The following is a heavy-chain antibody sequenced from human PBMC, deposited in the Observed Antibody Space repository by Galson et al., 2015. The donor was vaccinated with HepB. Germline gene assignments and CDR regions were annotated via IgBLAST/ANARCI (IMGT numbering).Heavy chain of an antibody. V-gene: IGHV1-18*01. Sequence: SVKVSCKASGGTFSSYGINWARQAPGQGLEWMGWINDYNGNTNYAQKLQDRVTMTTDTSTSTAYMELRSLRSDDTAVYYCAREHYHDSSGPAAFDIWGQGTVVTVSS. CDR2: INDYNGNT. J-gene: IGHJ3*02. CDR3: AREHYHDSSGPAAFDI. D-gene: IGHD3-22*01. CDR1: GGTFSSYG.